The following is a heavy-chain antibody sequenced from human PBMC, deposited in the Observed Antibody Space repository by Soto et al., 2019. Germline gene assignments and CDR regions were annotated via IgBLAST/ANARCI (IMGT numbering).Heavy chain of an antibody. Sequence: PSETLSLTCVVSGGSISSNSWWSWVRQPPGKGLEWIGYIYYSGSTNYNPSLKSRVTISVDTSKNQFSLKLSSVTAADTAVYYCARVSGQWLQFDYWGQGTLVTVSS. CDR3: ARVSGQWLQFDY. J-gene: IGHJ4*02. D-gene: IGHD6-19*01. CDR1: GGSISSNSW. CDR2: IYYSGST. V-gene: IGHV4-4*02.